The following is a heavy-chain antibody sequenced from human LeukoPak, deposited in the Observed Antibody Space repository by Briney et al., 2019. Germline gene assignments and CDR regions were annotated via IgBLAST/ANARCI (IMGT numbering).Heavy chain of an antibody. J-gene: IGHJ3*02. CDR2: IYSPGT. CDR1: AGSIHSGDYY. D-gene: IGHD3-22*01. V-gene: IGHV4-61*02. Sequence: SQTLSLTCTVSAGSIHSGDYYWSWIRQPAGKGLEWIGRIYSPGTNYNYNPSLKSRVTISIDTSKNQFSLKLTSVTAADTAVYYCARGIGTSYDSSRDAFDIWGQGTMVTVSS. CDR3: ARGIGTSYDSSRDAFDI.